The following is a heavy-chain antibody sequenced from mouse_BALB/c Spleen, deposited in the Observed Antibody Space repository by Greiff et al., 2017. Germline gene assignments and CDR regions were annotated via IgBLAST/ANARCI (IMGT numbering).Heavy chain of an antibody. Sequence: EVKLVESGPGLVKPSQSLSLTCSVTGYSITSGYYWNWIRQFPGNKLEWMGYISYDGSNNYNPSLKNRISITRDTSKNQFFLKLNSVTTEDTATYYCARGDYDGAWFAYWGQGTLVTVSA. CDR3: ARGDYDGAWFAY. CDR2: ISYDGSN. J-gene: IGHJ3*01. D-gene: IGHD2-4*01. CDR1: GYSITSGYY. V-gene: IGHV3-6*02.